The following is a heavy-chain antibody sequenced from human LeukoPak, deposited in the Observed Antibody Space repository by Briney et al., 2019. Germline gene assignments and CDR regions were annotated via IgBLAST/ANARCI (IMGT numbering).Heavy chain of an antibody. J-gene: IGHJ4*02. CDR1: GGTFSSYA. D-gene: IGHD5-12*01. CDR2: IIPIFGTA. CDR3: ASPIHSGYDI. V-gene: IGHV1-69*05. Sequence: SVKVSCKASGGTFSSYAISWVRQAPGQGLEWMGGIIPIFGTANYAQKFQGRDTITTDESTSTAYMELSSLRSEDTAVYYCASPIHSGYDIWGQGTLVTLSS.